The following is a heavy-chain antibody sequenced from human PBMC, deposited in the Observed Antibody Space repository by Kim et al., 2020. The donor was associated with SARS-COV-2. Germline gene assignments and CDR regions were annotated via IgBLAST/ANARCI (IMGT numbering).Heavy chain of an antibody. J-gene: IGHJ3*01. CDR3: ARRGGSGWGAFDL. Sequence: GGSLRLSCAASGLTFTTYAMNWVRQAPGKGLEWVSTISGSGANFFYADSVRGRFTISRDISKNTLYLQLNSLRADDTAIYYCARRGGSGWGAFDLWGQGKMVIVSS. CDR1: GLTFTTYA. CDR2: ISGSGANF. D-gene: IGHD6-19*01. V-gene: IGHV3-23*01.